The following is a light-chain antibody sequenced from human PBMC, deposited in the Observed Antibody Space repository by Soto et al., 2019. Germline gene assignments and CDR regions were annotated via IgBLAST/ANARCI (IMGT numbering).Light chain of an antibody. CDR2: GND. CDR1: SSNIGAPFD. CDR3: QSYDNSLSAWV. V-gene: IGLV1-40*01. Sequence: QAVVTQPPSVSGAPGQRVTISCSGSSSNIGAPFDVHWYQQVPGSAPKIVIYGNDNRPSGVPGRFSGSKSGTSASLAITGLQAEDEADYFCQSYDNSLSAWVFGGGTKLTVL. J-gene: IGLJ3*02.